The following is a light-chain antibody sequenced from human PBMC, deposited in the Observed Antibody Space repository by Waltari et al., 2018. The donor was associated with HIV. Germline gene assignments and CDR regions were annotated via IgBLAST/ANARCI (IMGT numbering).Light chain of an antibody. V-gene: IGLV1-51*01. Sequence: QSVLTQPPSVSAASGQKVTISCSASSSNIGNNFVSWYQQLPGIAPKLLIYDNTKRPSGNPDRFSGSKSGTSATLAITGLQTGDEADYYCGTWDGSLNVWVFGGGTKVTV. CDR3: GTWDGSLNVWV. CDR1: SSNIGNNF. J-gene: IGLJ3*02. CDR2: DNT.